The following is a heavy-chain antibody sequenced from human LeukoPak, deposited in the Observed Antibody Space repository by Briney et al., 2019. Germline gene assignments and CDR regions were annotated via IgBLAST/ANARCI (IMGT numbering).Heavy chain of an antibody. J-gene: IGHJ4*02. Sequence: PGGSLRLSCAASGFTFSSYEMNWIRQAPGRGLEWIFYISNSGSTKYYADSVKGRFTISRDNAKNSLYLQMNSLRAEDTAVYYCAKDRVTVITSPFDYWGQGTLVTVSS. CDR1: GFTFSSYE. CDR3: AKDRVTVITSPFDY. D-gene: IGHD4-23*01. CDR2: ISNSGSTK. V-gene: IGHV3-48*03.